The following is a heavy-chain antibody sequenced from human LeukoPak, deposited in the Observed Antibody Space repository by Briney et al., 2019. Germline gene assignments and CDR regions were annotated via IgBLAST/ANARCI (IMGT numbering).Heavy chain of an antibody. Sequence: SETLSLTCTVSGGSISSYYWSWIRQPPGKGLEWIGYIYYSGSTNYNPSLKSRVTISVDTSKNRFSLKLSSVTAADTAVYYCARVWNWFDPWGQGTLVTVSS. V-gene: IGHV4-59*01. D-gene: IGHD2-21*01. CDR2: IYYSGST. CDR1: GGSISSYY. CDR3: ARVWNWFDP. J-gene: IGHJ5*02.